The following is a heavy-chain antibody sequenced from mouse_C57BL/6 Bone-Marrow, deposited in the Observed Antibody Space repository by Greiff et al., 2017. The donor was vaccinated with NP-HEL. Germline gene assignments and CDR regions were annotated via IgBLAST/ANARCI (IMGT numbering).Heavy chain of an antibody. CDR1: GYTFTEYT. CDR2: FYPGSGSL. V-gene: IGHV1-62-2*01. J-gene: IGHJ1*03. CDR3: ARHGDYFGSSYGYFDV. Sequence: QVQLQQSGAELVKPGASVKLSCKASGYTFTEYTIHWVKQRSGQGLEWIGWFYPGSGSLKYNEKFKDKATLTADNSSSTVYMDLSRLTSEDSAVYFCARHGDYFGSSYGYFDVWGTGTTVTVSS. D-gene: IGHD1-1*01.